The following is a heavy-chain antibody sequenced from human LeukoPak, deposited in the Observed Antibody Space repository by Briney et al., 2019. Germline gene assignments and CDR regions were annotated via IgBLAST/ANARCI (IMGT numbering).Heavy chain of an antibody. Sequence: PSETLSLTCTVSGGSISSGSYYWSWIRQPAGKGLEWIGRIYTSGSTNYNPSLKSRVTISVDTSKNQFSLKLSSVTAADTAVYYCAGRQQLGYYWGQGTLVTVSS. D-gene: IGHD6-13*01. CDR1: GGSISSGSYY. CDR2: IYTSGST. J-gene: IGHJ4*02. V-gene: IGHV4-61*02. CDR3: AGRQQLGYY.